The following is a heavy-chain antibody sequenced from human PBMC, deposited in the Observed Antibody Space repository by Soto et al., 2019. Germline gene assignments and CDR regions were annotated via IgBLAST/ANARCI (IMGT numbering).Heavy chain of an antibody. V-gene: IGHV3-23*01. CDR1: GFTFSSYA. CDR2: ISGSGGST. CDR3: AKGSRTTMVRGVIKPSAWFVFDY. Sequence: GGSLRLSCAASGFTFSSYAMSWVRQAPGKGLEWVSAISGSGGSTYYADSVKGRFTISRDNSKNTLYLQMNSLKAEDTAVYYCAKGSRTTMVRGVIKPSAWFVFDYWGQGTLVTVSS. J-gene: IGHJ4*02. D-gene: IGHD3-10*01.